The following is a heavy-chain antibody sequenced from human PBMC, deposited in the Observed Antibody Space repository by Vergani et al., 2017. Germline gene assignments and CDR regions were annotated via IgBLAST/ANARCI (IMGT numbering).Heavy chain of an antibody. D-gene: IGHD3-16*02. CDR1: GFTFSDYY. CDR2: ISSSGGTI. Sequence: QVQLVESGGGLVKPGGSLRLSCAASGFTFSDYYMSWIRQAPGKGLEWVSYISSSGGTIYYADSVKGRFTISRDNAKNSLYLQMNSLRAEDTAVYYCAMIRGAITFGGVIVLPRIYFDYWGQGTLVTVSS. J-gene: IGHJ4*02. V-gene: IGHV3-11*01. CDR3: AMIRGAITFGGVIVLPRIYFDY.